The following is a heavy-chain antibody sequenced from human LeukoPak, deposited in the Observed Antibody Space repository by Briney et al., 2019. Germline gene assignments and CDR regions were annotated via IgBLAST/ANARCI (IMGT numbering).Heavy chain of an antibody. J-gene: IGHJ4*02. CDR2: IKEGGSEK. D-gene: IGHD3-9*01. Sequence: PGGSLRLSCAASGVSFNTYWMTWVRQAPGKGLEWVAHIKEGGSEKYYVASVKGRFTISRDHAKNSLYLQMNSLRAEDTAVYYCARDRPWYYDILTGYYSFDYWGQGTLVTVSS. CDR1: GVSFNTYW. CDR3: ARDRPWYYDILTGYYSFDY. V-gene: IGHV3-7*01.